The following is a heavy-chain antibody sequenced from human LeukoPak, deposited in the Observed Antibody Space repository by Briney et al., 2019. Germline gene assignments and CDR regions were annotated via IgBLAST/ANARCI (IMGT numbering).Heavy chain of an antibody. CDR3: ARGPRNDP. V-gene: IGHV1-8*01. D-gene: IGHD1-14*01. Sequence: ASVKVSCKTSGYPFTTYEINWVRQAAGQGLEWMGWVHPNSGSTAYAQKFQGRVTMTRDTSISTAYMELTGLGSDDTAVYFCARGPRNDPWGQGTLVTVSS. CDR2: VHPNSGST. J-gene: IGHJ5*02. CDR1: GYPFTTYE.